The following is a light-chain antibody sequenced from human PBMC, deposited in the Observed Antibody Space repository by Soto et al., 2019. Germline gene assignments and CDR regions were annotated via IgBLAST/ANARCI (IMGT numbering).Light chain of an antibody. CDR3: QQYSSSQWT. J-gene: IGKJ1*01. CDR1: QSVSSSY. CDR2: GSS. Sequence: EIVLTQSPGTLSLSPGERATLSCRASQSVSSSYLAWYQQKPGQAPRLLNYGSSSRTTGIPDRFSGSGSRTDISLTISRLEHEDFAVYYCQQYSSSQWTFGQGTKVEIK. V-gene: IGKV3-20*01.